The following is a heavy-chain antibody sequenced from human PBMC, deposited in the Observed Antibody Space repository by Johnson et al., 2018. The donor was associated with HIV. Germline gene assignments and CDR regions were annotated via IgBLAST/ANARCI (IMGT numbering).Heavy chain of an antibody. J-gene: IGHJ3*02. CDR1: GFTFSSYA. D-gene: IGHD1-26*01. CDR2: ISNDGSNK. CDR3: ITGGSGTIPSGAFDI. Sequence: QEKLVESGGGVVQPGRSLRLSCAASGFTFSSYAIHWVRQAPGKGLEWVAVISNDGSNKYYADSVKGRFTISRDDSKTTLYLQMNSLKTEDTAVYYCITGGSGTIPSGAFDIWGQGTMVTVSS. V-gene: IGHV3-30*04.